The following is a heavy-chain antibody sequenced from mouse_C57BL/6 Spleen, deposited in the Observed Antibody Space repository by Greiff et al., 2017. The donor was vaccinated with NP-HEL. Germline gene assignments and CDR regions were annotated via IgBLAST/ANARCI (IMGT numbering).Heavy chain of an antibody. J-gene: IGHJ3*01. CDR3: ARYDYGTSPWFAY. Sequence: QVQLQQPGAELVRPGTSVKLSCKASGYTFTSYWMHWVKQRPGQGLEWIGVIDPSDSYTNYNQKFKGKATLTVDTSSSTAYMQLSSLTSEDSAVYYCARYDYGTSPWFAYWGQGTLVTVSA. CDR1: GYTFTSYW. D-gene: IGHD1-1*01. V-gene: IGHV1-59*01. CDR2: IDPSDSYT.